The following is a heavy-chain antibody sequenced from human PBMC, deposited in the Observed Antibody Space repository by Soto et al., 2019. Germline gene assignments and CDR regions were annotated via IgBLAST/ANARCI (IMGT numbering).Heavy chain of an antibody. CDR3: ASGIQLWLRRINNGYSG. J-gene: IGHJ4*02. CDR2: IIPMFGTA. CDR1: GGTFSTYA. V-gene: IGHV1-69*05. Sequence: QVQLVQSGAEVKKPESSVKVSCKAPGGTFSTYAISWVRQAPGQGLEWMGGIIPMFGTANYAQRFQDRVTXTXHESTNTVYMELSSLRSEDTAMYFCASGIQLWLRRINNGYSGWGQGTLVTVSS. D-gene: IGHD5-18*01.